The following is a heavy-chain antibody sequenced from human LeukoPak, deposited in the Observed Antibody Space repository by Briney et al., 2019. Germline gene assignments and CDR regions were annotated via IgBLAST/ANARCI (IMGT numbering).Heavy chain of an antibody. CDR2: IHHSGTT. D-gene: IGHD3-22*01. J-gene: IGHJ4*02. CDR1: GGSISSSNW. V-gene: IGHV4-4*02. Sequence: PSGTLSLTCTVSGGSISSSNWWGWVRQPPGKGLECIGEIHHSGTTNYNPSLKSRVTISVETSKNQFSLKLWSVTAADTAVYYCARVTGYMIEDYFDYWGQGTLVTVSS. CDR3: ARVTGYMIEDYFDY.